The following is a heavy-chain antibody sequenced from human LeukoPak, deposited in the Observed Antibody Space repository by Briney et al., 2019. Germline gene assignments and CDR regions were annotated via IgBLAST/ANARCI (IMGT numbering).Heavy chain of an antibody. J-gene: IGHJ4*02. Sequence: GASVKVSCKASGYTFTSYYMHWVRQAPGQGLEWMGIINPSGGSTSYAQKFQGRVTMTRDTSISTAYMELSRLRSDDTAVYYCAREGVVAGTRWAFDYWGQGTLVTVSS. V-gene: IGHV1-46*01. D-gene: IGHD6-19*01. CDR1: GYTFTSYY. CDR3: AREGVVAGTRWAFDY. CDR2: INPSGGST.